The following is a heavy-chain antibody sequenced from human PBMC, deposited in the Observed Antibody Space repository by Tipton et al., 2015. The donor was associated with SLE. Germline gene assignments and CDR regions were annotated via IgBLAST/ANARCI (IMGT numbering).Heavy chain of an antibody. CDR3: TRGYSGSRMDV. D-gene: IGHD1-26*01. CDR2: IKQDGSEK. CDR1: GFTFSSYW. V-gene: IGHV3-7*03. Sequence: GSLRLSCAASGFTFSSYWMSWVRQAPGKGLEWVANIKQDGSEKYYVDSVKGRFTISRDNAKNSLYLQMNSLRAEDTAVYYCTRGYSGSRMDVWGQGTTVTVSS. J-gene: IGHJ6*02.